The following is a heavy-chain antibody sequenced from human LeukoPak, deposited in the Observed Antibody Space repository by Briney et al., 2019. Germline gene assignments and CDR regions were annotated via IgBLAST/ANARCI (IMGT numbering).Heavy chain of an antibody. CDR3: ASKYCSSTSCLDY. D-gene: IGHD2-2*01. CDR2: ISGSGRTI. CDR1: GLIFSDYD. J-gene: IGHJ4*02. V-gene: IGHV3-48*02. Sequence: GGSLRLSCAASGLIFSDYDMNWVRQAPGKGLEWVSYISGSGRTIYYADSVKGRFTISRDNAKNSLYLQMNSLRDEDTAMYYCASKYCSSTSCLDYWGQGTLVTVSS.